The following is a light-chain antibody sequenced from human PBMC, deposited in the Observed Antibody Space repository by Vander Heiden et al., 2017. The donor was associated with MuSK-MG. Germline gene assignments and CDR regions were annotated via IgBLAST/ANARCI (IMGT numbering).Light chain of an antibody. V-gene: IGLV2-14*03. CDR2: DVS. Sequence: SALTQPAAGPGSPGPSITIPCTGTSRDVGGHNYVPWIQPPPGKPPTLMIYDVSNRPSGVSKRVSGSKAGNTASLTISALQAEDEADYYCSSYTSRGVFGTGTKVTVL. CDR3: SSYTSRGV. CDR1: SRDVGGHNY. J-gene: IGLJ1*01.